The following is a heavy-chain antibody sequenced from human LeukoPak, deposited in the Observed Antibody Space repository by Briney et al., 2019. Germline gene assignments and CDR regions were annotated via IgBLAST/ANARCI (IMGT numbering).Heavy chain of an antibody. D-gene: IGHD3-9*01. CDR2: ISAYNGNT. Sequence: ASVKVSCKASGYTFTSYGISWVRQAPGQGLEWMGWISAYNGNTNYAQKLQGRVTMTTDTSTSTAYMELRSLRSDDTAVYYCARFRQTDYDILTGSTGGYFDYWGQGTLVTVSS. CDR3: ARFRQTDYDILTGSTGGYFDY. J-gene: IGHJ4*02. V-gene: IGHV1-18*01. CDR1: GYTFTSYG.